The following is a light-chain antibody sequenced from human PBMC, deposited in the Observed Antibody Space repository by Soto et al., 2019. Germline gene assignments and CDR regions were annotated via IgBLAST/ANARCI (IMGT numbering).Light chain of an antibody. Sequence: EVVLTQSPGTLTLSPGERATLSCRASQSVRSMYLAWYQQKPGQAPRLLIYDASSRATDIPDRFSGSGSGTDFTLPISRLEPEDFAICYCQYYSNSLWTFGQGTKV. CDR1: QSVRSMY. J-gene: IGKJ1*01. CDR3: QYYSNSLWT. CDR2: DAS. V-gene: IGKV3-20*01.